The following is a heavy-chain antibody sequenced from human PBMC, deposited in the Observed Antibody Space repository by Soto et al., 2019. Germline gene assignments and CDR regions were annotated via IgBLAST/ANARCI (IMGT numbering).Heavy chain of an antibody. CDR1: GYRFTSYW. CDR3: ARGYCTNGVCRNWFDP. J-gene: IGHJ5*02. Sequence: GESLKISCEGSGYRFTSYWIGWVRQMPGKGLEWMGIIYPGDSDTRYSPSFQGQVTISADKSISTAYLQWSSLKASDTAMYYCARGYCTNGVCRNWFDPWGQGTLVTVSS. V-gene: IGHV5-51*01. CDR2: IYPGDSDT. D-gene: IGHD2-8*01.